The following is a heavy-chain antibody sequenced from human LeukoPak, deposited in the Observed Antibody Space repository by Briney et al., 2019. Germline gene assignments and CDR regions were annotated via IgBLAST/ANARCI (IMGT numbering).Heavy chain of an antibody. D-gene: IGHD4/OR15-4a*01. Sequence: GASVTVSCTPSGYTFRDYGITWVRQAPGQGLEWMGWIRNDNGNREYVQTIQCTVTMTRDPSTSTSYLALMSLTSDDTSVYYCARVTMVTTSPWSWGPKKIGQEVTWHHPWGQGPLVTVSS. V-gene: IGHV1-18*01. CDR3: ARVTMVTTSPWSWGPKKIGQEVTWHHP. CDR1: GYTFRDYG. J-gene: IGHJ5*02. CDR2: IRNDNGNR.